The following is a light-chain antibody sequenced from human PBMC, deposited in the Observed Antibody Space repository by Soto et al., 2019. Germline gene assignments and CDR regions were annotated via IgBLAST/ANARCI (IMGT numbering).Light chain of an antibody. J-gene: IGLJ1*01. CDR1: SDINVDTYT. V-gene: IGLV5-45*02. CDR3: MIWHSDAYV. CDR2: YKSDAHK. Sequence: QPVLTQPSSLSASPGASASLTCTLRSDINVDTYTIYWYQQKAGSPPQYLLRYKSDAHKQQGSGVPSRFSGSKDASANAGILLISGLQSEDEADYYCMIWHSDAYVFGTGTKLTVL.